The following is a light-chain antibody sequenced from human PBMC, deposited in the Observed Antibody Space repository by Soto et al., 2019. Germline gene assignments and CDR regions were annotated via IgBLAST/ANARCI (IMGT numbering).Light chain of an antibody. J-gene: IGKJ4*01. Sequence: DLVMTQSPLSLPVTPGEPASISCRSSQSLLHSSGYNHLDWYLQRPGQSPQLLIYLGSNRASGVPDRFSGSGSGTDFTLRISRVEAEDVGVYYCMQALQTPLTFGGGTKVEI. V-gene: IGKV2-28*01. CDR2: LGS. CDR3: MQALQTPLT. CDR1: QSLLHSSGYNH.